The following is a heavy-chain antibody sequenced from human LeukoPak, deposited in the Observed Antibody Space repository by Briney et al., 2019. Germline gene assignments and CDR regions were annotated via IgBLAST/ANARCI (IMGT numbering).Heavy chain of an antibody. CDR1: GFTFSSYS. J-gene: IGHJ4*02. CDR3: ARGAYNWNYADY. D-gene: IGHD1-20*01. Sequence: GGSLRLSCAASGFTFSSYSMNWVRQAPGKGLEWVSSISSSSSYIYYADSVKGRFTISRDNAKNSLYLQMNSLRAEDTAVYYCARGAYNWNYADYWGQGTLVTVSS. V-gene: IGHV3-21*01. CDR2: ISSSSSYI.